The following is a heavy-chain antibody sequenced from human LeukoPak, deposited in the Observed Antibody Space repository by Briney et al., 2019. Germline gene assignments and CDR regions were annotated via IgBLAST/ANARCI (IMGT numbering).Heavy chain of an antibody. CDR3: ARGGDPGYCSGGSCYSFDY. V-gene: IGHV1-46*01. CDR1: GYTFTSYY. CDR2: INPSGGST. D-gene: IGHD2-15*01. Sequence: ASVKVSCRASGYTFTSYYMHWVRQAPGQGLEWMGIINPSGGSTSYAQNFQGRVTMTRDTSTGTVYMELSSLRAEDTAVYYCARGGDPGYCSGGSCYSFDYWGQGTLVTVSS. J-gene: IGHJ4*02.